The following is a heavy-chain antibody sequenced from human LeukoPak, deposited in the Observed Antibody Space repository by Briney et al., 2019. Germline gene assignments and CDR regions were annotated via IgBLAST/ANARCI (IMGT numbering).Heavy chain of an antibody. V-gene: IGHV3-30*03. D-gene: IGHD2-15*01. CDR2: LAGDGVNI. CDR1: GFTFGIYG. J-gene: IGHJ6*02. CDR3: VRDPSCSGGGCCYYYGMDV. Sequence: GRSLRLSCAASGFTFGIYGMHWVRQAPGKGLEWVALLAGDGVNIFYADSVKGRFTISRDNSKNTLYLQMNSLRADDTAIYYCVRDPSCSGGGCCYYYGMDVWGQGTTVTVSS.